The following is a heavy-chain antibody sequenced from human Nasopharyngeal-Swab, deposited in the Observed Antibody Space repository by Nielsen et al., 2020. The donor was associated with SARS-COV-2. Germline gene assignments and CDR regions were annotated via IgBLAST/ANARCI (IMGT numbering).Heavy chain of an antibody. V-gene: IGHV3-7*01. CDR3: ARLKYDFWNGPPEDY. J-gene: IGHJ4*02. Sequence: GGSLRLSCAASGLTFTNSWMSWVRQAPGKGLEWVANIKQDGSDKYYVDSVKGRFTISRDNAENSLYLQMNSLRAEDTAVYYCARLKYDFWNGPPEDYWGQGTLVTVSS. CDR1: GLTFTNSW. CDR2: IKQDGSDK. D-gene: IGHD3-3*01.